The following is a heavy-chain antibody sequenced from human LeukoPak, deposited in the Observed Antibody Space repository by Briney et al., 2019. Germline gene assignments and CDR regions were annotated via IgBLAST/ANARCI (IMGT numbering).Heavy chain of an antibody. CDR2: IKQDGSET. D-gene: IGHD6-19*01. Sequence: GGSLRLSCAASRFTLSNYWMSSVRHAPGKGLEWVANIKQDGSETYYVESVKGRFTISRDKPKTSLSLQMNSLRAEDTAVYYCARQRGSGCLDYWRQGTLVTVSS. CDR3: ARQRGSGCLDY. J-gene: IGHJ4*02. CDR1: RFTLSNYW. V-gene: IGHV3-7*01.